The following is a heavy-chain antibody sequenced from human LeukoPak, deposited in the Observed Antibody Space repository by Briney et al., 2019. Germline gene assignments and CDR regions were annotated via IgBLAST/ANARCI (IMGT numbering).Heavy chain of an antibody. D-gene: IGHD1-26*01. CDR3: AKKWGVGTTTLDYFDY. J-gene: IGHJ4*02. CDR2: ISGSVGSA. Sequence: GSLRLSCAASGFTFSNYAMSWVRQAPGKGLEWVSGISGSVGSAYYADSVKGRFTISRDNSKNTLYLQMNSLTDDDTAVYYCAKKWGVGTTTLDYFDYWGQGTLVTVSS. V-gene: IGHV3-23*01. CDR1: GFTFSNYA.